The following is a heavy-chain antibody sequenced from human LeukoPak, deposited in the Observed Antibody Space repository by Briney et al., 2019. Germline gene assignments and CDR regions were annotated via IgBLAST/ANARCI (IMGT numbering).Heavy chain of an antibody. CDR3: ARSIRKWLEYYYYYYMDV. J-gene: IGHJ6*03. CDR1: GYSISSGYY. D-gene: IGHD3-22*01. CDR2: IYHSGST. V-gene: IGHV4-38-2*02. Sequence: SETLSLTCTVSGYSISSGYYWGWIRQPPGKGLEWIGSIYHSGSTYYNPSLKSRVTISVDTSKNQFSLKLSSVTAADTAVYYCARSIRKWLEYYYYYYMDVWGKGTTVTVSS.